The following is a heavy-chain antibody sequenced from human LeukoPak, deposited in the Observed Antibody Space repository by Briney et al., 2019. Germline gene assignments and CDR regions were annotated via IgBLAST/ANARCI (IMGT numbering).Heavy chain of an antibody. J-gene: IGHJ6*03. CDR3: AKGGSCSGGSCYSLGGYMDV. CDR1: GFTFSSYA. V-gene: IGHV3-23*01. CDR2: ISGSGGST. Sequence: GGSLRLSCAAPGFTFSSYAMSWVRQAPGKGLEWVSAISGSGGSTYYADSVKGRFTISRDNSKNTLYLQMNSLRAEDTAVYYCAKGGSCSGGSCYSLGGYMDVWGKGTTVTVSS. D-gene: IGHD2-15*01.